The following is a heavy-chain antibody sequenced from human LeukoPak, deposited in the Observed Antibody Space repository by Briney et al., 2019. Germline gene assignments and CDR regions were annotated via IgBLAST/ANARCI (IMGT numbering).Heavy chain of an antibody. D-gene: IGHD6-13*01. CDR3: AKAAATGSGYYFKY. Sequence: GGSLRLSCTASGFTFSNYAMSWVRQAPGKGLEWVSTITGSGGNAYYADSVKGRFTIPRDNPKSTLYLQMNSLRPEDAAVYYCAKAAATGSGYYFKYWGQGALVTVSS. V-gene: IGHV3-23*01. J-gene: IGHJ4*02. CDR2: ITGSGGNA. CDR1: GFTFSNYA.